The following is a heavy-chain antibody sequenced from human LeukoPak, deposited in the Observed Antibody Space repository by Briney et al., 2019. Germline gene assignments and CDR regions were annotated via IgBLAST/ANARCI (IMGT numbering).Heavy chain of an antibody. CDR2: IKQDGSEK. CDR3: AREHSGGVTPLDY. Sequence: PGGSLRLSCAASGFTFPNYWMTWVRQAPGKGLEWVANIKQDGSEKYYVDSAKGRFTISRDNAKNSLYLQMNSLRAEDTAVYYCAREHSGGVTPLDYWGQGTLVTVSS. J-gene: IGHJ4*02. V-gene: IGHV3-7*01. CDR1: GFTFPNYW. D-gene: IGHD2-21*01.